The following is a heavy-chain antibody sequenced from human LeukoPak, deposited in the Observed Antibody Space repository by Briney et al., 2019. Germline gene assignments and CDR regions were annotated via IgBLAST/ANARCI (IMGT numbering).Heavy chain of an antibody. J-gene: IGHJ4*02. CDR1: AFTVSNNY. CDR2: INWNGGST. Sequence: PGGSLRLSCAASAFTVSNNYMSWVRQAPGKGLEWVSGINWNGGSTGYADSVKGRFTISRDNAKNSLYLQMNSLRAEDTALYYCARGEGWEPFDYWGQGTLVTVSS. CDR3: ARGEGWEPFDY. V-gene: IGHV3-20*04. D-gene: IGHD1-26*01.